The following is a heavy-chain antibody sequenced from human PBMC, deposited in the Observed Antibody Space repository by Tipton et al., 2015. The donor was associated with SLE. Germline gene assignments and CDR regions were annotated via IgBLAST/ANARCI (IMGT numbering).Heavy chain of an antibody. CDR3: ARSTTTMNLPRFDF. Sequence: TLSLTCTVSNGSISSYYWSWIRQPPGKGLEWLGYISYGNTKYNPSPRSRLTISVDTSKNQFSLRLSSVTAADTAVYFCARSTTTMNLPRFDFWGLGTLVTVSS. CDR2: ISYGNT. D-gene: IGHD4-17*01. V-gene: IGHV4-59*01. CDR1: NGSISSYY. J-gene: IGHJ4*01.